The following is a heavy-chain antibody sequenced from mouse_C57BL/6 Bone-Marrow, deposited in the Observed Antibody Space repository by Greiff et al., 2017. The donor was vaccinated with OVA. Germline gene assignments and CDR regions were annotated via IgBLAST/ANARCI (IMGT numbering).Heavy chain of an antibody. Sequence: EVKLVESGGGLVQPKGSLKLSCAASGFSFNTYAMNWVRQAPGQGLEWVARIRRKSNNYATYYADSVKDRFTISRDDSESMLYLQMNNLITEDTAMYYCVRHRKTIYYDYDGWYFDVWGTGTTVTVSS. CDR1: GFSFNTYA. D-gene: IGHD2-4*01. CDR2: IRRKSNNYAT. CDR3: VRHRKTIYYDYDGWYFDV. J-gene: IGHJ1*03. V-gene: IGHV10-1*01.